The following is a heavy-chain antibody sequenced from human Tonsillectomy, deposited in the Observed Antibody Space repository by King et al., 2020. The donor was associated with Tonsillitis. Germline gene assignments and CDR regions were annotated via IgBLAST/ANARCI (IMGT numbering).Heavy chain of an antibody. CDR3: ARVHLEWELPGGAFDI. Sequence: SACNNKHWVRQAPGKGLEWVAVISYDGSNKYYADSVKGRFTISRDNSKNTLYLQMNSLRAEDTAVYYCARVHLEWELPGGAFDIWGQGTMVTVSS. CDR1: SACNN. CDR2: ISYDGSNK. J-gene: IGHJ3*02. V-gene: IGHV3-30*04. D-gene: IGHD1-26*01.